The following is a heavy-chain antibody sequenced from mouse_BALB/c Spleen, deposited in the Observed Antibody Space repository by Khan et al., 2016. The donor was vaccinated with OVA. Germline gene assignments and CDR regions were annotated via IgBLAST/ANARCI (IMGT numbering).Heavy chain of an antibody. D-gene: IGHD2-10*02. CDR2: IDPENGNI. CDR1: GFNIKDYY. Sequence: VQLKESGAELVRPGALVKLSCKATGFNIKDYYLHWVKQRPEQGLEWIGWIDPENGNIVYDPKFQGKASITSDTSSNTAYLQLSSLTSEDTAVYYCARSGYVAWFAYWGQGTLVTVSA. V-gene: IGHV14-1*02. J-gene: IGHJ3*01. CDR3: ARSGYVAWFAY.